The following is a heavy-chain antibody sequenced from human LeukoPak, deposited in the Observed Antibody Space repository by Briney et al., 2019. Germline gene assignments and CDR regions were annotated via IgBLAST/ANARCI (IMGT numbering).Heavy chain of an antibody. Sequence: GGSLRLSCAASGFTFSSYAMHWVRQAPGKGLEWVAVISYDGGNKYYADSVKGRFTISRDNSKNTLYLQMNSLRAEDTAVYYCARSYDSSGYYFDYWGQGTLVTVSS. CDR2: ISYDGGNK. CDR3: ARSYDSSGYYFDY. J-gene: IGHJ4*02. V-gene: IGHV3-30*04. CDR1: GFTFSSYA. D-gene: IGHD3-22*01.